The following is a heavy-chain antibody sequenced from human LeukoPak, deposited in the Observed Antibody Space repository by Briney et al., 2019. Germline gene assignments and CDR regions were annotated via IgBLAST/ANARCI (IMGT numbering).Heavy chain of an antibody. Sequence: GGSLRLSCAASGFTFSSYSMNWVRQAPGKGLEWVSYISSSSNTIYYADSVKGRFTISRDNAKNSLYLQMNSLRDEDTAVYYCTRDLEAAAGRPPFDYWGQGTLVTVSS. CDR3: TRDLEAAAGRPPFDY. CDR2: ISSSSNTI. J-gene: IGHJ4*02. V-gene: IGHV3-48*02. CDR1: GFTFSSYS. D-gene: IGHD6-13*01.